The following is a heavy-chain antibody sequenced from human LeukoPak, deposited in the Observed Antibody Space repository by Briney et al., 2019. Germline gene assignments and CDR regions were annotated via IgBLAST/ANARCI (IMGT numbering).Heavy chain of an antibody. CDR2: IYYSCIT. D-gene: IGHD2-15*01. CDR3: ARGACSGGSCYFMSGRYYYMDV. CDR1: GGSISSFSGYY. J-gene: IGHJ6*03. V-gene: IGHV4-39*07. Sequence: SETLSLTCTVSGGSISSFSGYYWGWIRQPPGKGLEWIGSIYYSCITSYNPSLKSRVTISVDTSKNQFSLKLSSVTAADTAVYYCARGACSGGSCYFMSGRYYYMDVWGKGTTVTVSS.